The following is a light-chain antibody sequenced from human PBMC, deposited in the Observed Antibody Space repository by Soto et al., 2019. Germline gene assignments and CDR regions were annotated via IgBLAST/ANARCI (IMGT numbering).Light chain of an antibody. CDR3: AAWDDSLSGAV. V-gene: IGLV1-47*01. Sequence: HSVLTQPPSASGTPGQRVTISCSGSSSNIGSNYVYWYQQLPGTAPKLLIYRNNQRPSGVPDRFSGSKSGTSASLAISGLRSEDEADYYCAAWDDSLSGAVFGGGTLLTVL. J-gene: IGLJ7*01. CDR1: SSNIGSNY. CDR2: RNN.